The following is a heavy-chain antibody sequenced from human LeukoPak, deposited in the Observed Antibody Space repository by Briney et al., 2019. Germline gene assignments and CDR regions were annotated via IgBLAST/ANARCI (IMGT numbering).Heavy chain of an antibody. CDR2: ISWNSGSI. J-gene: IGHJ4*02. V-gene: IGHV3-9*01. CDR3: AKGRPENSYGDFDY. CDR1: GFTFDDYA. Sequence: PGGSLRLSCAASGFTFDDYAMHWVRQAPGKGLEWVSGISWNSGSIGYADSVKGRFTISRDNAKNSLYLQMNSLRAEDTALYYCAKGRPENSYGDFDYRGQGTLVTVSS. D-gene: IGHD5-18*01.